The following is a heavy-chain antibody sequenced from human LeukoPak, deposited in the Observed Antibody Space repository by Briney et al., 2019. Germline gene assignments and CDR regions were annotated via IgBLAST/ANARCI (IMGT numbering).Heavy chain of an antibody. CDR2: IRASGGST. J-gene: IGHJ4*02. V-gene: IGHV3-23*01. Sequence: GGSLRLSCAASGLTFSDYSMSWVRQVPGKGLEWVSTIRASGGSTYYADSVKGRFIISRDNSRNMVFLQMNSLRAEDTAVYYCAKGGYTTYFDYWAQGTLVTVSS. CDR1: GLTFSDYS. CDR3: AKGGYTTYFDY. D-gene: IGHD2-2*02.